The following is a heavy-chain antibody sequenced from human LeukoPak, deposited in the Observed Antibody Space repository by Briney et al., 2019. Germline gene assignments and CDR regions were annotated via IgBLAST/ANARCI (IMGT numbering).Heavy chain of an antibody. J-gene: IGHJ4*02. CDR1: GFTFSSYA. V-gene: IGHV3-30-3*01. CDR2: ISYDGSNK. Sequence: GGSLRLSCAASGFTFSSYAMHWVRQAPGKGLEWVAVISYDGSNKYYADSVKGRFTISRDNSKNTLYLQMNSLRAEDTAVGYCARSVDYWGQGTLVTVSS. CDR3: ARSVDY.